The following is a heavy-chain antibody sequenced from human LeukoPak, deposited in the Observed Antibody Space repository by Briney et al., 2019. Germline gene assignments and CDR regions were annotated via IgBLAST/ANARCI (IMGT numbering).Heavy chain of an antibody. CDR2: IIPIFGTA. J-gene: IGHJ4*02. D-gene: IGHD2-2*01. CDR3: ARLGYCSSTSCSPEY. CDR1: GGTFSSYA. Sequence: ASVKVSCKASGGTFSSYAISWVRQAPGQGLEWMGGIIPIFGTANYAQKFQGRVTITAGESTSTAYMELSSLRSEDTAVYYCARLGYCSSTSCSPEYWGQGTLVTVSS. V-gene: IGHV1-69*13.